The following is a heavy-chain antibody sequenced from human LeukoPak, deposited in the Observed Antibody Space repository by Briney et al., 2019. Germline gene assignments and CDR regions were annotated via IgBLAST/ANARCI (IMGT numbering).Heavy chain of an antibody. J-gene: IGHJ3*02. CDR2: IYYSGST. CDR1: GGSISSSSYY. V-gene: IGHV4-39*01. Sequence: SETLPLTCTVSGGSISSSSYYWGWIRQPPGKGLEWIGSIYYSGSTYYNPSLKSRVTISVDTSKNQFSLKLSSVTAADTAVYYCARPPSPIWHYAFDIWGQGTMVTVSS. D-gene: IGHD3-9*01. CDR3: ARPPSPIWHYAFDI.